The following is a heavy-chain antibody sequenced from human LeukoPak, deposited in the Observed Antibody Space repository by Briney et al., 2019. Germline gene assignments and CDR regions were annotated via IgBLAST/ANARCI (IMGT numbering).Heavy chain of an antibody. D-gene: IGHD3-10*01. CDR2: IYTSGST. Sequence: SETLSLTCTVSGGSISSGSYYWSWIRQPAGKGLEWIGRIYTSGSTNYNPSLKSRVTISVDTSKNQFSLKLSSVTAADTAVYYCAREGDYYGSGSYYWFDPWGQGTLVTVSS. CDR1: GGSISSGSYY. CDR3: AREGDYYGSGSYYWFDP. J-gene: IGHJ5*02. V-gene: IGHV4-61*02.